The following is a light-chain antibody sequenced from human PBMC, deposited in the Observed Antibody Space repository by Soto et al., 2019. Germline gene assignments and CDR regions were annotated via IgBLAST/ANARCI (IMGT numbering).Light chain of an antibody. Sequence: DIVMTQSPLSLPVTPGEPASISCRSSQSLLQSNGNNYLGWFLQKPGQSPQLLIYLGSSRASGVPDRFSGSGSGTDFTLKISRVEAVDVGVYYCMQVLQTPPTFGGGTKVEIK. J-gene: IGKJ4*01. CDR3: MQVLQTPPT. V-gene: IGKV2-28*01. CDR2: LGS. CDR1: QSLLQSNGNNY.